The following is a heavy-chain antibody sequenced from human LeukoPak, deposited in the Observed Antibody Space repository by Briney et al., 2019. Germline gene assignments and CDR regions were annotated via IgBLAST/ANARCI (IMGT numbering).Heavy chain of an antibody. Sequence: GSLRLSCAASGFTFSSYAMHWVRQAPGKGLEWITVTSYDGRNKYYADSVKGRFTISRDNSKNTLYLQMNSLRPEDTAVYYCARGSQWLVDPAYYFDYWGQGALVTVSS. CDR1: GFTFSSYA. V-gene: IGHV3-30*04. D-gene: IGHD6-19*01. CDR2: TSYDGRNK. J-gene: IGHJ4*02. CDR3: ARGSQWLVDPAYYFDY.